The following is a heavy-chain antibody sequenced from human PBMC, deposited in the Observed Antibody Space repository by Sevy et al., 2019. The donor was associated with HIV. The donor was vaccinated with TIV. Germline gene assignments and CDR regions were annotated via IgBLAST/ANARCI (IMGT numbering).Heavy chain of an antibody. Sequence: GGSLRLSCAASGFTFNRYSMHWVRQSPGKGLEWVATISFDATNKHYPDSVRGRFTISRDNFQNSLFLQMDSLRPEDTAVYYCALERLSSDVAEYFQNWGQGTLVTVSS. CDR3: ALERLSSDVAEYFQN. CDR1: GFTFNRYS. J-gene: IGHJ1*01. CDR2: ISFDATNK. D-gene: IGHD1-1*01. V-gene: IGHV3-30-3*01.